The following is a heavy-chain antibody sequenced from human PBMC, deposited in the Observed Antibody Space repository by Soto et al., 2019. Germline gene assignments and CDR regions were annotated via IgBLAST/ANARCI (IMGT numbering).Heavy chain of an antibody. V-gene: IGHV3-21*01. J-gene: IGHJ3*02. CDR1: GLTFSSYS. CDR2: ISSSSSYI. Sequence: GGSLRLSCAASGLTFSSYSMNWVRQAPGKGLEWVSSISSSSSYIYYADPVKGRFTISRDNAKNSPYLPMNSLRAEDTAVYYCARDHDSWNYGPPNDSFDIWGQGTMVDVSS. CDR3: ARDHDSWNYGPPNDSFDI. D-gene: IGHD1-7*01.